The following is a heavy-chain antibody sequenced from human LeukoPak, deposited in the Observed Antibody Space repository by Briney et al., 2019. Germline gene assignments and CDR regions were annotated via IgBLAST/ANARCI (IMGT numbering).Heavy chain of an antibody. J-gene: IGHJ4*02. Sequence: SVKVSCKASGYTFTSYDINWVRQAPGQGLEWMGGIIPIFGTANYAQKFQGRVTITADKSTSTAYMELSSLRSEDTAVYYCARAYSSVPEYYFDYWGQGTLVTVSS. CDR3: ARAYSSVPEYYFDY. V-gene: IGHV1-69*06. D-gene: IGHD6-25*01. CDR1: GYTFTSYD. CDR2: IIPIFGTA.